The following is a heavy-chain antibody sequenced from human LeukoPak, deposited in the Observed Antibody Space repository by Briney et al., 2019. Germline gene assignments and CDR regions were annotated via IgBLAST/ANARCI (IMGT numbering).Heavy chain of an antibody. CDR3: AGLRRGYYDYVWASSAFDY. CDR1: GGSISSSGYY. V-gene: IGHV4-39*01. D-gene: IGHD3-16*01. CDR2: IYYSGST. Sequence: SETLSLTCTVSGGSISSSGYYWGWIRQPPGKGLEWIGSIYYSGSTYYNPSLKSRVTISVDTSKNQFSLKLSSVTAADTAVYYCAGLRRGYYDYVWASSAFDYWGQGTLVTVSS. J-gene: IGHJ4*02.